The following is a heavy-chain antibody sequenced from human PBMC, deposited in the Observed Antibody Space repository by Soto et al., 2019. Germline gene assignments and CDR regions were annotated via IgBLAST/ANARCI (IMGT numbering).Heavy chain of an antibody. CDR2: IIPIFGTA. D-gene: IGHD6-25*01. V-gene: IGHV1-69*13. J-gene: IGHJ6*02. CDR3: AGGSADYYYYYGMDV. CDR1: GGTFSSYA. Sequence: SVKVSCKASGGTFSSYAISWVRQAPGQGLEWMGGIIPIFGTANYAQKFQGRVTITADESTSTAYMELSSLRSEDTAVYYCAGGSADYYYYYGMDVWGQGTTVTVSS.